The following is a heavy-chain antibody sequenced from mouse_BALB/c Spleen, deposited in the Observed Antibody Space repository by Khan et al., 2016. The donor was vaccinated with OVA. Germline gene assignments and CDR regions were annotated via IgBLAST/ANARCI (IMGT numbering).Heavy chain of an antibody. CDR1: GYTFTTYT. CDR2: IIPSSDYT. J-gene: IGHJ3*01. D-gene: IGHD2-14*01. V-gene: IGHV1-4*01. CDR3: AREGAYERSDGWFAY. Sequence: QVQLKQSGAELARPGASVQMSCKTSGYTFTTYTMHWVKQRPGQGLEWIGYIIPSSDYTNYNQKFKDKATLTADKSSSTAYMHLSSLTSEDSAVYYGAREGAYERSDGWFAYWGQGTLVTVSA.